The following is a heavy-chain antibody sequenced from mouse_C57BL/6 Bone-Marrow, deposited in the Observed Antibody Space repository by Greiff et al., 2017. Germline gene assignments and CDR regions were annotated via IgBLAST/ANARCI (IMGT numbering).Heavy chain of an antibody. D-gene: IGHD3-2*02. CDR2: IYPRDGRT. V-gene: IGHV1-85*01. CDR1: GYTFTSYD. Sequence: QVQLQQSGPELVKPGASVKLSCKASGYTFTSYDINWVKQRPGQGLEWIGWIYPRDGRTKYNEKFKGKATLTVDTSSSTAYMELHSLTSEDSAVYFCARQLRLTFAYWGQGTLVTVSA. J-gene: IGHJ3*01. CDR3: ARQLRLTFAY.